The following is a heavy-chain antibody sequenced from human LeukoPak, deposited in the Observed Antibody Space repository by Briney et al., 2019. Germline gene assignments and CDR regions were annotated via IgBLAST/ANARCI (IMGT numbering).Heavy chain of an antibody. J-gene: IGHJ6*04. D-gene: IGHD3-9*01. CDR1: GGAFSSYA. CDR3: ARDKSFYDILTGYSPYYYYYGMDV. V-gene: IGHV1-69*01. Sequence: SVKVSCKASGGAFSSYAISWVRQAPGQGLEWMGGIIPIFGTANYAQKFQGRVTITADESTSTAYMELSSLRSEDTAVYYCARDKSFYDILTGYSPYYYYYGMDVWGKGTTVTVSS. CDR2: IIPIFGTA.